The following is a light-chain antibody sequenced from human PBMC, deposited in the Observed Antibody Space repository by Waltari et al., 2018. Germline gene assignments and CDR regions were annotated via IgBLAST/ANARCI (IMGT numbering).Light chain of an antibody. CDR2: KAS. V-gene: IGKV1-5*03. CDR3: QQYDSYSYS. CDR1: QSISSW. J-gene: IGKJ2*03. Sequence: DIQMTQSPSTLSASVGDRVTITCRASQSISSWLAWFQQKPGKAPKLLSYKASNLESGVPSRFSGSGSGTEFTLTISSLQPDDFATYYCQQYDSYSYSFGQGTKLEIK.